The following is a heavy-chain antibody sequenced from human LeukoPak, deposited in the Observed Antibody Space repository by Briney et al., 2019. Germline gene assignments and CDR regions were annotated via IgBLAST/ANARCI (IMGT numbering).Heavy chain of an antibody. V-gene: IGHV4-39*02. CDR3: AREGTMVRGVIIDNWFDP. CDR1: GGSISSSSYY. Sequence: SESLSLTCTVSGGSISSSSYYWGWIRQPPGKGLEWIGSIYYSGSTYYNPSLKSRVTISVDTSQNQFSLKLSSMTAADTAVYYCAREGTMVRGVIIDNWFDPWGQATLLTLPS. D-gene: IGHD3-10*01. CDR2: IYYSGST. J-gene: IGHJ5*02.